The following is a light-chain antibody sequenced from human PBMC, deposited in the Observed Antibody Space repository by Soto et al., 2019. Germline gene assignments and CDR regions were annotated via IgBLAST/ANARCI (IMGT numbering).Light chain of an antibody. CDR1: QSISNW. CDR2: HAS. CDR3: QQYKSYSLT. J-gene: IGKJ4*01. Sequence: DIQMTQSPCTLPASVVDRFTITFLASQSISNWLAWYQQKPGTAPKVLIYHASNLQSGVPSRFSGSGSGTEFTLTISSLQPDDFATYYCQQYKSYSLTFGGGTKVDIK. V-gene: IGKV1-5*01.